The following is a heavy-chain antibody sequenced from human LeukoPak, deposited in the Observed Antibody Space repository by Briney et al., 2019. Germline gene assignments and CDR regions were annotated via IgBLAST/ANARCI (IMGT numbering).Heavy chain of an antibody. CDR2: IIPIFGTA. Sequence: ASVKVSCKASGGTFSSYAISWVRQAPGQGLEWMGGIIPIFGTANYAQKFQGRVTITTDESTSTAYMELSSLRSEDTAVYYCARGIAMVYYYYMDVWGKGTTVTVSS. V-gene: IGHV1-69*05. CDR1: GGTFSSYA. CDR3: ARGIAMVYYYYMDV. J-gene: IGHJ6*03. D-gene: IGHD5-18*01.